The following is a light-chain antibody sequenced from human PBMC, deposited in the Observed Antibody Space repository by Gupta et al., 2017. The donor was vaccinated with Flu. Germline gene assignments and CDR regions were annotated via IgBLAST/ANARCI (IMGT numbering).Light chain of an antibody. CDR3: QSYDSSLSGSV. CDR1: SSNIGAGYD. Sequence: TISCTGTSSNIGAGYDVHWYQQQPGTAPKLLIYGNNHRPSGVPDRFSGSKSGTSASLAITGLQADDEADYYCQSYDSSLSGSVFGGGTKLTVL. J-gene: IGLJ3*02. V-gene: IGLV1-40*01. CDR2: GNN.